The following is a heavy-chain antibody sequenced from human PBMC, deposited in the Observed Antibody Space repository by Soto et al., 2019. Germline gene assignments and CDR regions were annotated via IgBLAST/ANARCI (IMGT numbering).Heavy chain of an antibody. CDR2: IYHAGST. CDR1: GGSITNSNW. D-gene: IGHD1-26*01. CDR3: ARGPPIVGNTRPLES. Sequence: SETLSLTCTVSGGSITNSNWWSWVRLPPAKGLEWIGDIYHAGSTKFNPSLERRVTMSVDTSKNQFGLTLTSVTAADTAVYFCARGPPIVGNTRPLESWGQGTLVTVSS. J-gene: IGHJ4*02. V-gene: IGHV4-4*02.